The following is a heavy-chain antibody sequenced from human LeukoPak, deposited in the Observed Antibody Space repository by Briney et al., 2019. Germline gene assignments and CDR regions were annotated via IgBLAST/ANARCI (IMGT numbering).Heavy chain of an antibody. J-gene: IGHJ4*02. CDR2: ISYDGSNK. CDR3: ARLHYDVLTGPFDY. D-gene: IGHD3-9*01. CDR1: GFTFSSYA. Sequence: PGGSLRLSCAVSGFTFSSYAMHWVRQAPGKGLEWVAVISYDGSNKYYADSVKGRFTISRDNSKNTLYLQMNSLRAEDTAVYYCARLHYDVLTGPFDYWGQGTLVTVSS. V-gene: IGHV3-30-3*01.